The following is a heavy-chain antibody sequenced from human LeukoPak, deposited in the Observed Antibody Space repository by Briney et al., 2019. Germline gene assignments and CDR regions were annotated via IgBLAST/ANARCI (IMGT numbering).Heavy chain of an antibody. CDR1: GFIFNDSA. D-gene: IGHD3-10*01. J-gene: IGHJ4*02. CDR2: IGKNSITI. V-gene: IGHV3-9*01. Sequence: GTSLRLSCAASGFIFNDSAMHWVRQAPGKGLEWVAGIGKNSITIGYADSVKGRFTISRDTVKNSLHLQMNSLRTEDTAFYYCAMGIRGVTILTRLDHWGRGTLVTVSS. CDR3: AMGIRGVTILTRLDH.